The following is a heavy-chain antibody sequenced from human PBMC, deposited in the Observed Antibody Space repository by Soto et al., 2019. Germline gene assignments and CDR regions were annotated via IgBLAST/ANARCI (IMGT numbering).Heavy chain of an antibody. Sequence: QVTLKESGPVLVNPTETLTLTCTVSGFSLSNARMGVSWIRQPPGKALEWLAHIFSNDEKSYSTSLKSRLTISKDTSKSQVVLTMTNMDPVDTATYYCARTKRTYYDILTGYPIPYLIDYWGQGTLVTVSS. J-gene: IGHJ4*02. CDR3: ARTKRTYYDILTGYPIPYLIDY. V-gene: IGHV2-26*01. CDR2: IFSNDEK. CDR1: GFSLSNARMG. D-gene: IGHD3-9*01.